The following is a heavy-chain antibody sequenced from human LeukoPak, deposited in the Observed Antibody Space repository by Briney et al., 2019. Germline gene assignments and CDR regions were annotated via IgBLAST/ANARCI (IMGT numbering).Heavy chain of an antibody. D-gene: IGHD1-26*01. CDR1: GFIFSNYW. Sequence: GGSLRLSCAASGFIFSNYWMGWVRQAPGKRPEWVANMNKDGSEKYYADSVKGRFTISRDNARNSVYLQMNSLRVEDTAVYYCARDPVEWEQLLDYWGQETLVTVSS. CDR3: ARDPVEWEQLLDY. J-gene: IGHJ4*02. V-gene: IGHV3-7*01. CDR2: MNKDGSEK.